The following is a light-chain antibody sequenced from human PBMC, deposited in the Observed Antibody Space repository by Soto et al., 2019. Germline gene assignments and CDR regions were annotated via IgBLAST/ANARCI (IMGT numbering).Light chain of an antibody. CDR1: QSITNKY. V-gene: IGKV3-20*01. J-gene: IGKJ2*01. Sequence: EIVLTQSPDTLSLSPGERATFSCRATQSITNKYVAWYQQKAGQAPRLLIYGASTRATGIPDRFRGSGSRTDFTLSITRLEREDFAVYYCHQYLDSPNTFGQGTNLEIK. CDR2: GAS. CDR3: HQYLDSPNT.